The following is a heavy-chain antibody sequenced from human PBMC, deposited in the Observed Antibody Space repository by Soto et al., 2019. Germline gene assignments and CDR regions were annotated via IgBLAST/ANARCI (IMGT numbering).Heavy chain of an antibody. CDR1: DYSFTHYG. Sequence: GASGNVACKPSDYSFTHYGLRSLRQAPVQGLEWMGWISAYNGNTNYSQKLQGRVTMTTYTSTSTADIELRSLRSDDPAVHYCARDEGVVNGAFDILGQGTMLTVSS. V-gene: IGHV1-18*01. D-gene: IGHD3-3*01. J-gene: IGHJ3*02. CDR2: ISAYNGNT. CDR3: ARDEGVVNGAFDI.